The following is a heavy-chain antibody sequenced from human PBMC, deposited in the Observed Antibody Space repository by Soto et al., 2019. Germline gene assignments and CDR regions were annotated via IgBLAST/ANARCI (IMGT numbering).Heavy chain of an antibody. V-gene: IGHV3-30-3*01. D-gene: IGHD6-19*01. CDR1: GFTFSSYA. J-gene: IGHJ6*02. CDR2: ISYDGSNK. Sequence: GGSLRLSCAASGFTFSSYAMHWVRQAPGKGLEWVAVISYDGSNKYYADSVKGRFTISRDNSKNTLYLQMNSLRAEDTAVYYCARGRRIAVAGEQDYYYYYGMDVWGQGTTVTVSS. CDR3: ARGRRIAVAGEQDYYYYYGMDV.